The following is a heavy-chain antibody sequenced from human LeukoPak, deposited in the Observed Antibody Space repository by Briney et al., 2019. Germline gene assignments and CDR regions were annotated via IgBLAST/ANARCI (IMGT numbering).Heavy chain of an antibody. J-gene: IGHJ4*02. Sequence: SQTLSLTCTVSGDSISSGGYYWSWIRQHPGKGLEWIGNIYYSGSTYYSPSLKSRVTISVDTSKNQFSLKLSSVTAADTAVYYCARDRRNMVPFYWGQGTLVTVSP. CDR3: ARDRRNMVPFY. D-gene: IGHD3-10*01. CDR1: GDSISSGGYY. CDR2: IYYSGST. V-gene: IGHV4-31*03.